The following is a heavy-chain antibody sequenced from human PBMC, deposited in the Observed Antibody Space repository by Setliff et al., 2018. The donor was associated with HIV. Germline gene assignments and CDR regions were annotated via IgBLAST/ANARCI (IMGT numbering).Heavy chain of an antibody. D-gene: IGHD1-7*01. CDR1: GFTFSSHW. Sequence: GGSLRLSCAASGFTFSSHWMNWVRQAPGKGLEWVADIKQDGSEKYYVDSVKGRFTISRDNTKNSLYLQMNNLRVEDTAVYYCARDGTTLLAAMDVWRKGTTVTVSS. CDR3: ARDGTTLLAAMDV. V-gene: IGHV3-7*01. J-gene: IGHJ6*03. CDR2: IKQDGSEK.